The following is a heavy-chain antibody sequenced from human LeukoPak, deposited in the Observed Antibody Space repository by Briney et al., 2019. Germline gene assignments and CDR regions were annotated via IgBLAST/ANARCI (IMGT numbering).Heavy chain of an antibody. J-gene: IGHJ5*02. V-gene: IGHV1-2*02. CDR1: GYTFTGYY. D-gene: IGHD3-3*01. Sequence: ASVKVSCKASGYTFTGYYIHWVRQAPGQGLEWMGWINPNSGGTNYAQKFQGRVTMTRDTSISTAYMELSRLRSDDTAVYYCARDRYDFWSGHIHRTIRHWFDPWGQGTLVTVSS. CDR3: ARDRYDFWSGHIHRTIRHWFDP. CDR2: INPNSGGT.